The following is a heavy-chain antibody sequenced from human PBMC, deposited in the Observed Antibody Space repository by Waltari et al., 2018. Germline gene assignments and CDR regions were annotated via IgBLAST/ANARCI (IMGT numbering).Heavy chain of an antibody. Sequence: QVQLVESGGGVVQPGGSLRLSFAASGFTFSSYGMHWVRQAPGKGLGGVAFIRYDGSNKYYADSVNGRFTISRDNSKNTLYLQMNSLRAEDTAVYYCARVSYGDNGHFQHWGQGTLVTVSS. D-gene: IGHD4-17*01. CDR1: GFTFSSYG. J-gene: IGHJ1*01. CDR3: ARVSYGDNGHFQH. CDR2: IRYDGSNK. V-gene: IGHV3-30*02.